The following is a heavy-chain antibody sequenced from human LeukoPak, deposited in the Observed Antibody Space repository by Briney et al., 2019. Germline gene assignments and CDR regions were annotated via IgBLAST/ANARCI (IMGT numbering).Heavy chain of an antibody. D-gene: IGHD1-14*01. J-gene: IGHJ4*02. V-gene: IGHV4-59*08. CDR3: ARATYNHYFDY. Sequence: SETLSLTCTVSGGSISSYYWSWIRQPPGKGLEWIGYIYYSGSTNHNPSLKSRVTISVDTSKNQFSLKLSSVTAADTAVYYCARATYNHYFDYWGQGTLVTVSS. CDR1: GGSISSYY. CDR2: IYYSGST.